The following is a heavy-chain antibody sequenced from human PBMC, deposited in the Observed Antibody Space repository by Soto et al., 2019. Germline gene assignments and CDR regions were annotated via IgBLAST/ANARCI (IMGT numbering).Heavy chain of an antibody. CDR3: AKGSGSYYNA. CDR2: ISGGGGST. V-gene: IGHV3-23*01. D-gene: IGHD3-10*01. CDR1: GFTFNNYA. J-gene: IGHJ5*02. Sequence: PGGSLRLSCAASGFTFNNYAMSWVRQAPGKGLEWVSGISGGGGSTYYADSVKGRFTISRDNSKSTLYLQMNSLRAEDTAVYYCAKGSGSYYNAWGQGTLVTVSS.